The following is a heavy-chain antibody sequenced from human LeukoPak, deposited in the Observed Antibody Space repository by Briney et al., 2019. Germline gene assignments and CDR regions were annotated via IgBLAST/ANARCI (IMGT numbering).Heavy chain of an antibody. J-gene: IGHJ4*02. CDR3: ARRHGDYAPGDY. CDR1: GYNLTTHG. D-gene: IGHD4-17*01. V-gene: IGHV1-18*01. Sequence: ASVKVSCKASGYNLTTHGISWVRQAPGQGLEWMGWISAYNGDTNYAQNLQDRVTMTTDTSTSTAYMELRSLRSDDTAVYYCARRHGDYAPGDYWGQGTLVTVSS. CDR2: ISAYNGDT.